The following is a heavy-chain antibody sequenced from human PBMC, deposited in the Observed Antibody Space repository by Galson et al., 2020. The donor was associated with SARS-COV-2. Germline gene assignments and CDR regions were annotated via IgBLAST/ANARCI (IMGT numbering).Heavy chain of an antibody. CDR3: ARGHLGVVPSRVLGLGTYYSYYDMDV. J-gene: IGHJ6*03. Sequence: SETLSLTCAVYGGSFSGYSWTWIRKPPGKGLERTGEINFGANTNNSPSLRSRVPVSVDTAKNQFPLNLRPVTAAVTALYYCARGHLGVVPSRVLGLGTYYSYYDMDVWGKGTTVTVSS. CDR1: GGSFSGYS. V-gene: IGHV4-34*01. D-gene: IGHD2-2*01. CDR2: INFGANT.